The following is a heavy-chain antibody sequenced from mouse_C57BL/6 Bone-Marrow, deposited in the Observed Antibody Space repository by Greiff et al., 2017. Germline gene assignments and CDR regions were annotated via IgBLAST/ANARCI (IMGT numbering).Heavy chain of an antibody. J-gene: IGHJ3*01. CDR1: GYAFTNYL. CDR2: INPGSGGT. D-gene: IGHD2-3*01. Sequence: QVQLQQSGAELVRPGTSVKVSCKASGYAFTNYLIEWVKQRPGQGLEWIGEINPGSGGTNYNEKFKDKATLTADKSSSTAYMQLSSLTSEASAVYFCARGYSGFFAYWGQGTLVTVSA. V-gene: IGHV1-54*01. CDR3: ARGYSGFFAY.